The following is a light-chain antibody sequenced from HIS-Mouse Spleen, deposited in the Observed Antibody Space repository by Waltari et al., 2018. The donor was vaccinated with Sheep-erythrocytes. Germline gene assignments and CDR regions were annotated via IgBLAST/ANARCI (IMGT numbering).Light chain of an antibody. CDR1: SSDVGSYNL. CDR2: EGS. J-gene: IGLJ3*02. CDR3: CSYAGSSTPWV. Sequence: QSALTQPASVSASPGQSITISCTGTSSDVGSYNLVSWYQQHPGKAPKLMIYEGSKRPSGVSNRFSGSKSGNTASLKISGLQAEDEADYYCCSYAGSSTPWVFGGGTKLTVL. V-gene: IGLV2-23*01.